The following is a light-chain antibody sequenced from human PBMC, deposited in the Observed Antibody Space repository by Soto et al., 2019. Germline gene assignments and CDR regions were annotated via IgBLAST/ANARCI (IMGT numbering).Light chain of an antibody. CDR2: EVS. Sequence: QSALTHPPSSSGSPWQSVTRSCTGSSSDVGGYNYVSWYQQYPGKAPKLMIYEVSKRPSGVPDRFSGSKSGNTASLTVSGLQAEDEADYYCCSYAGINDYVFGTGTKVTVL. CDR1: SSDVGGYNY. J-gene: IGLJ1*01. V-gene: IGLV2-8*01. CDR3: CSYAGINDYV.